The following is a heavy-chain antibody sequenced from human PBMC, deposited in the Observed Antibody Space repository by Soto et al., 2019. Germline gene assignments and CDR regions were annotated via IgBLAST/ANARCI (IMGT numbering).Heavy chain of an antibody. CDR2: ISGSSSYI. V-gene: IGHV3-21*01. CDR3: ARDIVVVVAAKNRAYYYGMDV. Sequence: LRLSCAASGFTFSSYSMNWVRQAPGKGLEWVSSISGSSSYIYYADSVKGRFTISRDNAKNSLYLQMNSLRAEDTAVYYCARDIVVVVAAKNRAYYYGMDVWGQGTTVPVSS. CDR1: GFTFSSYS. J-gene: IGHJ6*02. D-gene: IGHD2-15*01.